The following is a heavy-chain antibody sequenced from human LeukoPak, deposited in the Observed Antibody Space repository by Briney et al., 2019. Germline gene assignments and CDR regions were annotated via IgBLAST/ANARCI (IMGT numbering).Heavy chain of an antibody. D-gene: IGHD6-19*01. CDR3: ARDRIAVAFLSGSKLHTRFDY. CDR1: GGSFSGYY. CDR2: INHSGST. J-gene: IGHJ4*02. Sequence: SETLSLTCAVYGGSFSGYYWSWIRQPPGKGLEWIGEINHSGSTNYNPSLKSRVTISVDTSKNQFSLKLSSVTAADTAVYYCARDRIAVAFLSGSKLHTRFDYWGQGTLVTVSS. V-gene: IGHV4-34*01.